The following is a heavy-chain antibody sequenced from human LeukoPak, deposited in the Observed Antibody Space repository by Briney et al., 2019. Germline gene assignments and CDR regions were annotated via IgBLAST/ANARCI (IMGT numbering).Heavy chain of an antibody. J-gene: IGHJ4*02. V-gene: IGHV3-48*04. D-gene: IGHD4-17*01. CDR1: GFTFSSYA. Sequence: GGSLRLSCAASGFTFSSYAMSWVRQAPGKGLEWVSYISSSGSTIYYADSVKGRFTISRDNAKNSLYLQMNSLRAEDTAVYYCARDHGDYLFDYWGQGTLVTVSS. CDR3: ARDHGDYLFDY. CDR2: ISSSGSTI.